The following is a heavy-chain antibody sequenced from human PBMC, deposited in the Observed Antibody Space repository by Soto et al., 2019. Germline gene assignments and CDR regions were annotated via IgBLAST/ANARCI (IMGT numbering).Heavy chain of an antibody. CDR3: ARAGYCSSTSCSDAFDI. D-gene: IGHD2-2*01. J-gene: IGHJ3*02. CDR1: GYTFTNYA. Sequence: QVQFVQSGAELKKPGASVKVSCKASGYTFTNYAMHWVRQAPGQRLEWMGWINAGNGNTKYSQKFQGRVTITRDTSARTAYVALTSLRSDDTAVYYCARAGYCSSTSCSDAFDIWGQGTLVTVSS. CDR2: INAGNGNT. V-gene: IGHV1-3*01.